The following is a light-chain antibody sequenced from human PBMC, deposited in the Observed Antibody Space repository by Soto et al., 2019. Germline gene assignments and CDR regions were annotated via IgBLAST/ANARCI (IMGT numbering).Light chain of an antibody. Sequence: DIQMTQSPSTLSASVGDRVTITCRASHSISSCLAGYQQKPGKAPNLLIYKASSLESGVSSRFSGSGSGTEFTLTISSLEPNDFANYYCQQYNSYSYPFGQGTKLELK. CDR2: KAS. CDR1: HSISSC. J-gene: IGKJ2*01. CDR3: QQYNSYSYP. V-gene: IGKV1-5*03.